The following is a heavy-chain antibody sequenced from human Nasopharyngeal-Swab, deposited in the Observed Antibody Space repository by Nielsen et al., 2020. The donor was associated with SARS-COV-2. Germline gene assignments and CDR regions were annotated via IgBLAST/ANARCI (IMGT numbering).Heavy chain of an antibody. CDR3: TGGLTGHIVQWNPSPY. V-gene: IGHV3-23*01. CDR1: GFSITTYG. J-gene: IGHJ4*02. CDR2: ISELGSGI. D-gene: IGHD1-14*01. Sequence: GESLKISWSASGFSITTYGMTWVRQAPGKGLERVSGISELGSGIYYADSVWGRFSISRDTSKNTVYLQMNSLRADDTALYFCTGGLTGHIVQWNPSPYWGQGTLVTVSS.